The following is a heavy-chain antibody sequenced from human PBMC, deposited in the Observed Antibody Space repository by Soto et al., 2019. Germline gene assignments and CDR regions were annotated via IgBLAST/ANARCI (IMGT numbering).Heavy chain of an antibody. CDR2: VYYNGDT. CDR1: GGSTHSYY. D-gene: IGHD2-15*01. Sequence: QVQLQESGPGLVKHSETLSLTCTVSGGSTHSYYWAWIRQPPGKGLEWMGYVYYNGDTNYNPSLKSRCTISGDECKNQFSLKLTSVTPADTAVYYCARGHGHGGSSFDFWGQGTLVTVSS. J-gene: IGHJ4*02. CDR3: ARGHGHGGSSFDF. V-gene: IGHV4-59*01.